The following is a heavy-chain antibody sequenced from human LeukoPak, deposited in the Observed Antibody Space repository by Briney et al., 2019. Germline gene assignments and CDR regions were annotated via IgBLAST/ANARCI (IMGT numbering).Heavy chain of an antibody. CDR1: GYTFSSYG. CDR3: ARGRQWLVEISMRYFDY. Sequence: ASVKVSCKASGYTFSSYGISWVRQAPGQGFEWMGWINTNTGNPTYAQGFTGRFVFSLDTSVSTAYLQISSLKAEDTAVYYCARGRQWLVEISMRYFDYWGQGTLVTVSS. V-gene: IGHV7-4-1*02. J-gene: IGHJ4*02. D-gene: IGHD6-19*01. CDR2: INTNTGNP.